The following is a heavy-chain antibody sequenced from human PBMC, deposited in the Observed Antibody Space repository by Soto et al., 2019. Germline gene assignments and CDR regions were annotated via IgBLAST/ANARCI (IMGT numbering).Heavy chain of an antibody. J-gene: IGHJ4*02. Sequence: QLQLQESGSGLVKPSQTLSLTCAVSGGSISSGGYSWSWIRQPPGKGLEWIGYIYHSGSTYYNPSLKSRVTIXXDXSXXQFSLKLSSVTAADTAVYYCARDLTGGSGYSAPGYWGQGTLVTVSS. CDR3: ARDLTGGSGYSAPGY. CDR1: GGSISSGGYS. V-gene: IGHV4-30-2*01. CDR2: IYHSGST. D-gene: IGHD3-22*01.